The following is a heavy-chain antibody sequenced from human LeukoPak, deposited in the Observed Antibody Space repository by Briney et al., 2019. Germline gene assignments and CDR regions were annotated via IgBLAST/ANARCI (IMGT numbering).Heavy chain of an antibody. CDR3: ARKPYYYDSSGYQNWFDP. J-gene: IGHJ5*02. Sequence: PSETLSLTCAVYGGSFSGYYWSWIRQPPGKGLEWIGEINHSGSTNYNPSLKSRVTISVDTSKNQFSLKLSSVTAADTAVHYCARKPYYYDSSGYQNWFDPWGQGTLVTVSS. CDR1: GGSFSGYY. V-gene: IGHV4-34*01. D-gene: IGHD3-22*01. CDR2: INHSGST.